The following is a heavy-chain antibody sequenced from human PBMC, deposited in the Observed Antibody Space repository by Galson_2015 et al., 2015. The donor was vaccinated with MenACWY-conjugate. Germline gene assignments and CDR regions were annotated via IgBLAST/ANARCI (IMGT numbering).Heavy chain of an antibody. CDR3: ARHPPGGRGMAV. Sequence: QSGAKVKKPGESLKISCKASGYNFITYWIGWVRQVPGKGLEWVGLISPIDSKTRYSPAFEGRVTISADNSITTAYLQWNSLQASDTAMYYCARHPPGGRGMAVWGQGTPVTVSS. CDR1: GYNFITYW. D-gene: IGHD1-26*01. V-gene: IGHV5-51*01. J-gene: IGHJ6*02. CDR2: ISPIDSKT.